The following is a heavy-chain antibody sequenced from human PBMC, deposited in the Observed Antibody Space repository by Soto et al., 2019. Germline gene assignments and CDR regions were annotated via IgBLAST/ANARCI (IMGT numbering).Heavy chain of an antibody. CDR1: ALTFRTCG. J-gene: IGHJ3*02. V-gene: IGHV3-30*18. Sequence: SLLLSCTASALTFRTCGMHLVLQAPGKGLEWVAVISYDGSNKYYADSVKGRFTISRDNSKNTLYLQMNSLRAEDTAVYYCAKVGVYADAFDIWGQGTMVSVSS. CDR3: AKVGVYADAFDI. CDR2: ISYDGSNK. D-gene: IGHD4-17*01.